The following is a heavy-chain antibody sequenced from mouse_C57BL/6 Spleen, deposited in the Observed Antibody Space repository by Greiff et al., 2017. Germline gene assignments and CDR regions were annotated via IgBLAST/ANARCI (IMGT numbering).Heavy chain of an antibody. J-gene: IGHJ2*01. D-gene: IGHD2-2*01. Sequence: QVQLQQPGAELVRPGSSVKLSCKASGYTFTSYWMHWVKQRPIQGLEWIGNIDPSDSETHYNQKFKDKATLTVDKSSSTAYMQLSSLTSEDSAVYYCPRKGVKGGYYFDYWGQGTTLTVSS. CDR3: PRKGVKGGYYFDY. CDR1: GYTFTSYW. CDR2: IDPSDSET. V-gene: IGHV1-52*01.